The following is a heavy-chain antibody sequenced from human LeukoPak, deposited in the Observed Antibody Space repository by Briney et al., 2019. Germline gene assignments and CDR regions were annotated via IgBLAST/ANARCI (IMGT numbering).Heavy chain of an antibody. J-gene: IGHJ4*02. CDR3: ARGGQLWFDY. Sequence: KPSETLSLTCTVSGDSISSYYWSWIRQPPGKGREWIGYIYYSGSTNYNPSLKSLVTISVDTSKNQISLDLSSVTAADTAVYLCARGGQLWFDYWGQGTLDSVSS. CDR2: IYYSGST. V-gene: IGHV4-59*01. D-gene: IGHD5-18*01. CDR1: GDSISSYY.